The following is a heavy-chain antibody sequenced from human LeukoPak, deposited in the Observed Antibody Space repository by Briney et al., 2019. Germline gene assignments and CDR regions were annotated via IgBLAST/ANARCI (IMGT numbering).Heavy chain of an antibody. J-gene: IGHJ4*02. CDR2: ISWDGGST. Sequence: QTGGSLRLSCAASGFTFDDYAMHWVRQAPGKGLEWVSLISWDGGSTYYADSVKGRFTISRDNSKNSLYLQMNSLRAEDTALYYCAKGPVRGSYRYGYFGFWGRGTLVTVSS. CDR3: AKGPVRGSYRYGYFGF. V-gene: IGHV3-43D*03. CDR1: GFTFDDYA. D-gene: IGHD3-16*02.